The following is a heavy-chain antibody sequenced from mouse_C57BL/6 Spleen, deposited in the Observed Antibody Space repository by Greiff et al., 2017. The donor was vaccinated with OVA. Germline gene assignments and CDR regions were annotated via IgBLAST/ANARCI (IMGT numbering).Heavy chain of an antibody. CDR2: IHPNSGST. CDR1: GYTFTSYW. D-gene: IGHD1-1*01. CDR3: ARDYYGSRGNWYFDV. Sequence: QVQLQQPGAELVKPGASVKLSCKASGYTFTSYWMHWVKQRPGQGLEWIGMIHPNSGSTNYNEKFKSKATLTVDKSSSTAYTQLSSLTSEDSAVYYCARDYYGSRGNWYFDVWGTGTTVTVSS. V-gene: IGHV1-64*01. J-gene: IGHJ1*03.